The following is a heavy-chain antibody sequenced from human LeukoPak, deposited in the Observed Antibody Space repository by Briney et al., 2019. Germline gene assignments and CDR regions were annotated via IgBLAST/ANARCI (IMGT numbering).Heavy chain of an antibody. V-gene: IGHV3-33*01. J-gene: IGHJ6*02. D-gene: IGHD6-19*01. CDR3: ARDDDYSSGWPEGSYYYGMDV. CDR2: IWYDGSNK. CDR1: GFTFNNYG. Sequence: GRSLRLSCAASGFTFNNYGMHWVRQAPGKGLEWVAVIWYDGSNKYYADSVKGRFTISRDNSKNTLYLQMNSLRAEDTAVYYCARDDDYSSGWPEGSYYYGMDVWGQGTTVTVSS.